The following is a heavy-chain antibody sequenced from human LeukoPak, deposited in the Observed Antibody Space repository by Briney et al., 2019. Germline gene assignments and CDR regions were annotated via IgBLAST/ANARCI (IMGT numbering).Heavy chain of an antibody. J-gene: IGHJ4*02. CDR2: ISYDGSNK. CDR1: GFTFSSYA. CDR3: AGEGYSYGYDY. Sequence: GRSLRLSCAASGFTFSSYAMHWVRQAPGKGLEWVAVISYDGSNKYYADSVKGRFTISRDSSKNTLYLQMNSLRAEDTAVYYCAGEGYSYGYDYWGQGTLVTVSS. D-gene: IGHD5-18*01. V-gene: IGHV3-30*04.